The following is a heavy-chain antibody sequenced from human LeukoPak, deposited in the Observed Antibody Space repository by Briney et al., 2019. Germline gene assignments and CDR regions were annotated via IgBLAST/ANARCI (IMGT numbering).Heavy chain of an antibody. V-gene: IGHV3-74*01. CDR1: GFTFSSYW. J-gene: IGHJ4*02. Sequence: PGGSLRLSCAASGFTFSSYWMHWVRQAPGKGLVWVSRINSDGSSTSYAHSVKGRFTISRDNAKNSLYLQMNSLRAEDTAVYYCARDHGGVLIRGVIDYWGQGTLVTVSS. D-gene: IGHD3-10*01. CDR3: ARDHGGVLIRGVIDY. CDR2: INSDGSST.